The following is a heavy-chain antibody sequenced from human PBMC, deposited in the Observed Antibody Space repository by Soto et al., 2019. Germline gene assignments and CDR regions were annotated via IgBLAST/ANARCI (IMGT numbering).Heavy chain of an antibody. CDR3: AKLYWNPRYFDY. V-gene: IGHV3-23*01. Sequence: GGSLRLSCAASVFTFTNVAMTWVRQAPGKGLEWVSTITDSGGSTDYADSVKGRFTISRDNSKSTLYLQMNNLRADDTAVYYCAKLYWNPRYFDYWGQGARVTVSS. D-gene: IGHD1-1*01. CDR2: ITDSGGST. J-gene: IGHJ4*02. CDR1: VFTFTNVA.